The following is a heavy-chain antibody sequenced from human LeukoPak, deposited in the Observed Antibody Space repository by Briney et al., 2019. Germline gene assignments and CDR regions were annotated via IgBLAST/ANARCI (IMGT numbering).Heavy chain of an antibody. CDR2: TYYRSKWYN. CDR3: ARDLGIAAVDY. D-gene: IGHD6-13*01. V-gene: IGHV6-1*01. Sequence: SQTLTLTCAISGDTFSSNSAPWVWHAQSPARGLVSLRRTYYRSKWYNDYAVSVKSRITINPHTSKNQFSLQLNSVTPEDTAVYYCARDLGIAAVDYWGQGTLVTVSS. J-gene: IGHJ4*02. CDR1: GDTFSSNSAP.